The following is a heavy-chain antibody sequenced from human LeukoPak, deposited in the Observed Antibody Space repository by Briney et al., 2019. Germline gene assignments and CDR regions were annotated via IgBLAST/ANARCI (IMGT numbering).Heavy chain of an antibody. CDR2: MSGSGGST. CDR1: GFTFSNYA. Sequence: PGGSLRLSCAASGFTFSNYAMSWVRQAPGKGLEWVSAMSGSGGSTYYADSVKGRFTISRDNSKNTLYLQMNSLRAEDTAVYYCAKAEREGGYSYGYYYYYYMDVWGKGTTVTVSS. CDR3: AKAEREGGYSYGYYYYYYMDV. D-gene: IGHD5-18*01. V-gene: IGHV3-23*01. J-gene: IGHJ6*03.